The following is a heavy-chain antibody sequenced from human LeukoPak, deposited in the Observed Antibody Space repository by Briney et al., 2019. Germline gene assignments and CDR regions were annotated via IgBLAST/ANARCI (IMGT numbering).Heavy chain of an antibody. D-gene: IGHD2-15*01. CDR1: GFTLSSYA. J-gene: IGHJ4*02. Sequence: GGSLRLSCAASGFTLSSYAMSWVRQAPGKGLEWVSAISGSGGSTYYADSVKGRFTISRDNSKNTLYLQMNSLRAEDTGVYYCAKDLPHGYCSGGSCRRFDYWGQGTLVTVSS. V-gene: IGHV3-23*01. CDR2: ISGSGGST. CDR3: AKDLPHGYCSGGSCRRFDY.